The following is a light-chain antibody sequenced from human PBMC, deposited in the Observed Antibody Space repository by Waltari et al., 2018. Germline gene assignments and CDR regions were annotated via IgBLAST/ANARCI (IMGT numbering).Light chain of an antibody. J-gene: IGKJ2*03. Sequence: EIVLTQSPATLCLSPGDRVPLSCRASQSVNNHLAWYQQKPGQAPRLLIYDASSRATGIPARFSGNGSGTDFTLTISSLEAEDFAVYYCQQRSIRPPAYSFGQGTRLEIK. CDR1: QSVNNH. CDR2: DAS. CDR3: QQRSIRPPAYS. V-gene: IGKV3-11*01.